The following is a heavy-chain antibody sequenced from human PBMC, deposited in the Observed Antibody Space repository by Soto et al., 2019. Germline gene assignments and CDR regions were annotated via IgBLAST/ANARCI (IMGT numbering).Heavy chain of an antibody. Sequence: QITLKESGPTLVKPTQTLTLTCTFSGYSLSTSGVGVGWIRQPPVKALEWLALIHRDDEKRYSPSLKSRLTITEDTSKCQVVLTMTNMDPVDTATYYCAHRVDLPFPAGTNAFDIWGQGKMVTVSS. CDR1: GYSLSTSGVG. CDR3: AHRVDLPFPAGTNAFDI. V-gene: IGHV2-5*02. D-gene: IGHD1-1*01. J-gene: IGHJ3*02. CDR2: IHRDDEK.